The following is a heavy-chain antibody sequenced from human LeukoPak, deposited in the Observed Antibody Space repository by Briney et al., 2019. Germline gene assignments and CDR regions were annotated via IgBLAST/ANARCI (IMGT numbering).Heavy chain of an antibody. CDR3: ARADVSGSYFHLDY. CDR1: GYTFTSYG. Sequence: ASVKVSCKASGYTFTSYGINWVRQAPGQGLEWMGWISFHNGNTNYPQKLQGRVTMTTDRSTSTAYMELRSPRSDDTAVYYCARADVSGSYFHLDYWGQGTLVTVSS. V-gene: IGHV1-18*01. D-gene: IGHD3-16*01. CDR2: ISFHNGNT. J-gene: IGHJ4*02.